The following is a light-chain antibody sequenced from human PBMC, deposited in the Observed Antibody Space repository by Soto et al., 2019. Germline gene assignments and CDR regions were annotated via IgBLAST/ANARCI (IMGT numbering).Light chain of an antibody. CDR3: QQYNNWPMYT. Sequence: EIVMTQSPATLSMSPGETATLSCRASQSVSSNLAWYQQKHGQAPRLLIYDASTRATGIPARFSGSGSGTEFTLTISSLQSEDFAVYYCQQYNNWPMYTFGQGTKLEIK. CDR2: DAS. CDR1: QSVSSN. J-gene: IGKJ2*01. V-gene: IGKV3-15*01.